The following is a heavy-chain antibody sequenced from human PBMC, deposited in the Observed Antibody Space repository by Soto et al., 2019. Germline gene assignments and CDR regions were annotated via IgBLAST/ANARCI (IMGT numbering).Heavy chain of an antibody. CDR3: AKDITIFVL. CDR2: ISGSGGST. D-gene: IGHD3-3*01. V-gene: IGHV3-23*01. CDR1: GFTFRSYA. Sequence: GALRVSGTASGFTFRSYAMSWVRQAPGKGLEWVSAISGSGGSTYYADSVKGRFTISRDNSKNTLYLQMNSLRAEDTAVYYCAKDITIFVLWGQGTLVTVSS. J-gene: IGHJ4*02.